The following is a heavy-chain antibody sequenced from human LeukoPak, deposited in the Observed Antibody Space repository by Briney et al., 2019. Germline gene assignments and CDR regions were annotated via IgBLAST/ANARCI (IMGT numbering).Heavy chain of an antibody. CDR2: ISAYNGNT. CDR3: ARMGEYIVVVVAATPFDY. Sequence: ASVKVSCKASGYTFTSYGISRVRQAPGQGLEWMGWISAYNGNTNYAQKLQGRVTMTTDTSTSTAYMELRSLRSDDTAVYYCARMGEYIVVVVAATPFDYWGQGTLVTVSS. CDR1: GYTFTSYG. J-gene: IGHJ4*02. D-gene: IGHD2-15*01. V-gene: IGHV1-18*04.